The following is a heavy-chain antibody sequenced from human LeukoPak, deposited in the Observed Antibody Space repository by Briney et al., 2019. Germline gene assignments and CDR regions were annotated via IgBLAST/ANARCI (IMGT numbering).Heavy chain of an antibody. D-gene: IGHD3-22*01. Sequence: QPGGSLRLSCAASGFTFSRFWMNWVRQAPGKGLEWVSAISGSGGSTYYADSVKGRFTISRDNSKNTLYLQMNSLRAEDTAVYYCAKNARQFRGYDSSGYYRGEFDYWGQGTLVTVSS. J-gene: IGHJ4*02. CDR1: GFTFSRFW. CDR3: AKNARQFRGYDSSGYYRGEFDY. V-gene: IGHV3-23*01. CDR2: ISGSGGST.